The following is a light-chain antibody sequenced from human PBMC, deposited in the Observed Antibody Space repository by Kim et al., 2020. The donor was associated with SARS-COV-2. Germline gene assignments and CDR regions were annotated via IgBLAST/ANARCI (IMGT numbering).Light chain of an antibody. V-gene: IGLV6-57*03. CDR3: QSYDSSNQGV. Sequence: KTVNIACTRSSGSSASSYVQWYQQRPGSAPTTVIYEDNQRPSGVPDRFSGSIDSSSNSASLTISGLKTEDEADYYCQSYDSSNQGVFGGGTQLTVL. CDR2: EDN. J-gene: IGLJ2*01. CDR1: SGSSASSY.